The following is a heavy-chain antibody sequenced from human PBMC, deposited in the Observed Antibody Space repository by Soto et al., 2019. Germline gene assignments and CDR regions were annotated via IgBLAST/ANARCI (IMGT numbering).Heavy chain of an antibody. J-gene: IGHJ2*01. V-gene: IGHV4-59*01. Sequence: SETLSLTCTVSGGSISSYYWSWIRQPPGKGLEWIGYIYYSGSTNYNPSLKSRVTISVDTSKNQFSLKLSSVTAADTAVYYCARDLGGRESPKMGYWYFDLWGRGTLVTVSS. CDR3: ARDLGGRESPKMGYWYFDL. CDR1: GGSISSYY. D-gene: IGHD1-26*01. CDR2: IYYSGST.